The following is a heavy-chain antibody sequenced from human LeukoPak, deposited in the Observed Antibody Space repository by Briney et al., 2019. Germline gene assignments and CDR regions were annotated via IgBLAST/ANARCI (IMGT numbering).Heavy chain of an antibody. CDR2: SATDGSA. J-gene: IGHJ3*01. Sequence: SATDGSAQYAESVKGRFTISRDNSKNSLYLQMNSVRDEDTAVYYCAKARIAAAGTGAFDVWGQGTMVTVSS. V-gene: IGHV3-23*01. CDR3: AKARIAAAGTGAFDV. D-gene: IGHD6-13*01.